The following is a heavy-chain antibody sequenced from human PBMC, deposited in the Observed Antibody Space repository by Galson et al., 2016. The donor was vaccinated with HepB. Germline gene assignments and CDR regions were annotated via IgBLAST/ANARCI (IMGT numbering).Heavy chain of an antibody. CDR3: GRGWGDY. CDR1: GYTFTDYG. CDR2: VTAYNGNT. Sequence: SVKVSCKAFGYTFTDYGISWVRQAPGRGLEWMGWVTAYNGNTDYAQKFQGRLTVTRDTSTNTGHMELRYLRSDDTAVYYCGRGWGDYWGQGTLVTVSS. V-gene: IGHV1-18*01. J-gene: IGHJ4*02. D-gene: IGHD2-15*01.